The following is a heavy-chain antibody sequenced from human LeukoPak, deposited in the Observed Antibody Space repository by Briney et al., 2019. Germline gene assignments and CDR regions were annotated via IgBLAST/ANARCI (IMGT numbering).Heavy chain of an antibody. CDR3: AGYDFWSGYYLGY. CDR2: IYHSGST. Sequence: KASETLSLTCAVSGYSISSGYYWGWIRQPPGKGLEWIGSIYHSGSTYYNPSLKSRVTISVDTSKNQFSLKLSSVTAADTAVYYCAGYDFWSGYYLGYWGQGTLVTVSS. D-gene: IGHD3-3*01. CDR1: GYSISSGYY. J-gene: IGHJ4*02. V-gene: IGHV4-38-2*01.